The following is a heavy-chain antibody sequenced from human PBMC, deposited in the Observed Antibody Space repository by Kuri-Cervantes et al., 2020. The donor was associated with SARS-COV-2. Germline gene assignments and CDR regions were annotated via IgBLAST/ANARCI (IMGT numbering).Heavy chain of an antibody. J-gene: IGHJ5*02. CDR1: GGSFRDYS. Sequence: ESLKISCAVYGGSFRDYSWSWVRQPPGKGLEWIGEINHSGSTNYNPSLKSRVTISVDTSKNQFSLKLSSVTAADTAVYYCAGTRDIVVVVAANNWFDPWGQGTLVTVSS. D-gene: IGHD2-15*01. CDR2: INHSGST. CDR3: AGTRDIVVVVAANNWFDP. V-gene: IGHV4-34*01.